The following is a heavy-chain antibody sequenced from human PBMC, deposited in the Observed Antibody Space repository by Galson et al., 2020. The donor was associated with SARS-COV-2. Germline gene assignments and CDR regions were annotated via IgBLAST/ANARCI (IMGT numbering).Heavy chain of an antibody. CDR3: TATRAD. Sequence: ESLKISFAASGLTFRFFWLHLVRQAPGKGPVLVSRYNSDGNSTSYADSVKGRFTISRDNAKNTLYLQMNSLRVEDTGVFYCTATRADWGEGTLVPVAS. CDR2: YNSDGNST. D-gene: IGHD1-26*01. J-gene: IGHJ4*02. CDR1: GLTFRFFW. V-gene: IGHV3-74*01.